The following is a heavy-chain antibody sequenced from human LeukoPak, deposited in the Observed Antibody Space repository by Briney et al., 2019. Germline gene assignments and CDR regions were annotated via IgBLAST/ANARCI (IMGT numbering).Heavy chain of an antibody. J-gene: IGHJ6*03. CDR2: IYNGGRA. CDR3: ARLVGGVTRRWSYYYYYMDV. Sequence: SETLSLTCTVSGGSITSYYWGWIRQPPGKGLEWIGYIYNGGRAKYNPSLKSRVTISIDTSKTQFSLKLSSVTAADTAVYYCARLVGGVTRRWSYYYYYMDVWGKGTTVTVSS. D-gene: IGHD2-15*01. V-gene: IGHV4-4*09. CDR1: GGSITSYY.